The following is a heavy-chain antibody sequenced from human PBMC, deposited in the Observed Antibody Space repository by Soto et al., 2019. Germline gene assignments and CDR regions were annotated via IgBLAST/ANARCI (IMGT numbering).Heavy chain of an antibody. D-gene: IGHD1-26*01. V-gene: IGHV3-23*01. CDR1: GFTFSSYA. Sequence: EVQLLESGGGLVQPGGSLRLSCAASGFTFSSYAMSWVRQAPGKGLEWVSAISGSGGSTYYADSVKGRFTISRDNSKNTRYLQMNSLRAEDTAVYYCAKSTKYTNQGIVGATTRDYWGQGTLVTVSS. J-gene: IGHJ4*02. CDR3: AKSTKYTNQGIVGATTRDY. CDR2: ISGSGGST.